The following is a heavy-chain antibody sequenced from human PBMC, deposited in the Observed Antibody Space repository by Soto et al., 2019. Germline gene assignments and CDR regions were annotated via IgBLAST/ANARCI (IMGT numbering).Heavy chain of an antibody. J-gene: IGHJ4*02. Sequence: PSETLSLTCSVSSGSISTSGYYWGWIRQPPGTGLEWIGGISYSGSTYYNPSLKSRLTISVDTSKNHFSLKLTSVTAADTAVYFCARRGSRLSVAVAALDYWSQGTLVTVSS. D-gene: IGHD6-19*01. CDR3: ARRGSRLSVAVAALDY. V-gene: IGHV4-39*02. CDR2: ISYSGST. CDR1: SGSISTSGYY.